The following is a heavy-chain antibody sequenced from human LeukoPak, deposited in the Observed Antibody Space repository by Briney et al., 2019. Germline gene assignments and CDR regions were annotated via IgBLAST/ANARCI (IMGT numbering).Heavy chain of an antibody. Sequence: GGSLRLSCAVSGITLSNYGMSWVRQAPGNGLEWAAGISDSGGRTNYADSVKGRFTISRDNPENTLYLQMNSLRAEDTAVYFCAKRGVVIRVILVGFHKEAYYFDSWGQGALVTVSS. D-gene: IGHD3-22*01. CDR1: GITLSNYG. V-gene: IGHV3-23*01. J-gene: IGHJ4*02. CDR2: ISDSGGRT. CDR3: AKRGVVIRVILVGFHKEAYYFDS.